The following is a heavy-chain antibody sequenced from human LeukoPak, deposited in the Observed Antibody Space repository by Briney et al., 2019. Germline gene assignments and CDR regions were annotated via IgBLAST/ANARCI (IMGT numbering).Heavy chain of an antibody. CDR2: IYSDGNT. V-gene: IGHV3-66*02. D-gene: IGHD4-17*01. CDR3: AKSWSTVTAFDY. J-gene: IGHJ4*02. Sequence: GGSLRLSCAASGLTVRSNYMNWVRQAPGKGLEWVSLIYSDGNTYYAESVKGGFTISRDNSKNTLYLQMNSLRAEDTAVYYCAKSWSTVTAFDYWGQGTLVTVSS. CDR1: GLTVRSNY.